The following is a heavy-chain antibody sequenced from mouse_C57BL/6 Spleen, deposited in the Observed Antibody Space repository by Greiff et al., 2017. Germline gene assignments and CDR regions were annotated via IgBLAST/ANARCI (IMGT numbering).Heavy chain of an antibody. J-gene: IGHJ2*01. D-gene: IGHD1-1*01. CDR2: IDPSDSYT. CDR3: ARAGSMDY. Sequence: QVQLQQPGAELVKPGASVKLSCKASGYTFTSYWMQWVKQRPGQGLEWIGEIDPSDSYTNYNQKFKGKATLTVDTSSSTAYMQLNSLTSEDSAVYNCARAGSMDYWGQGTTLTVSS. CDR1: GYTFTSYW. V-gene: IGHV1-50*01.